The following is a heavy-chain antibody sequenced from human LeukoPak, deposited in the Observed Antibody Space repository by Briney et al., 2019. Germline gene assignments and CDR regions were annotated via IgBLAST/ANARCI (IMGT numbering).Heavy chain of an antibody. Sequence: PSETLSLTCAVYGGSFSGYYWSWIRQPPGKGLEWIGEINHSGSTNYNPSLKSRATISVDTSKNQFSLKLSSVTAADTAVYYCARGGGYCSSTSCYSAFDIWGQGTMVTVSS. V-gene: IGHV4-34*01. J-gene: IGHJ3*02. CDR1: GGSFSGYY. CDR3: ARGGGYCSSTSCYSAFDI. D-gene: IGHD2-2*01. CDR2: INHSGST.